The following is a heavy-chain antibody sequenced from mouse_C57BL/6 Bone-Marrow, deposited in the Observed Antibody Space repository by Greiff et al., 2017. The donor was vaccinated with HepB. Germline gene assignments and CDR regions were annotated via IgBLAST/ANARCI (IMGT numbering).Heavy chain of an antibody. CDR3: AKYYGYYGRYFDV. CDR1: GYTFTDYY. Sequence: VQLQQSGPELVKPGASVKISCKASGYTFTDYYMNWVKQSHGKSLEWIGDINPNNGGTSYNQKFKGKATLTVDKSSSTAYMELRSLTSEYSAVYYCAKYYGYYGRYFDVWGTGTTVTVSS. CDR2: INPNNGGT. D-gene: IGHD2-1*01. V-gene: IGHV1-26*01. J-gene: IGHJ1*03.